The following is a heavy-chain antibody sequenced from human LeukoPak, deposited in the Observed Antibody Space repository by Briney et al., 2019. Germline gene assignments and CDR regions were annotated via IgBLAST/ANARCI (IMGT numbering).Heavy chain of an antibody. CDR2: IGGRTPGT. CDR3: AKDWSRYYGSGSSYFDY. D-gene: IGHD3-10*01. J-gene: IGHJ4*02. V-gene: IGHV3-23*01. Sequence: GGSLRLSCEASGFMFSSDAMSWVRQAPGKGLEWVSGIGGRTPGTYYADSVKGRFTISRDNSKSTLYPQMNSLRAEDTAVYYCAKDWSRYYGSGSSYFDYWGQGTLVTVSS. CDR1: GFMFSSDA.